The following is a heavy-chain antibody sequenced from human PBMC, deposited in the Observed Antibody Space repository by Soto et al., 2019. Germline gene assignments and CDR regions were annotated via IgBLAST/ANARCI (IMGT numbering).Heavy chain of an antibody. Sequence: PGESLKISCQAFEYSFRIYWISWVRQKPGGGLEWMGSVDPNDSFATYSPSFEGHVSISVDKSTNIVYLQWRSLRASDTATYYCARHQSGSGHSNFDFWGQGTPVTVSS. D-gene: IGHD3-10*01. CDR2: VDPNDSFA. V-gene: IGHV5-10-1*01. CDR3: ARHQSGSGHSNFDF. CDR1: EYSFRIYW. J-gene: IGHJ4*02.